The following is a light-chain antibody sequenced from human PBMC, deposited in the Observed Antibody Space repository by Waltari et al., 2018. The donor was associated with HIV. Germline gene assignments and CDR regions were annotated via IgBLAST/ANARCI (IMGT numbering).Light chain of an antibody. CDR3: QQYGSLPRT. CDR2: GAS. Sequence: EIVLTQSPDTLSLSPGDTAFLSCRASQPVSGNFLAWYQQKPGQAPRLLISGASGRATGIPGRFSGSGSGTDFTLTITTLGPEDFAVYYCQQYGSLPRTFGQGTRVEIK. J-gene: IGKJ1*01. V-gene: IGKV3-20*01. CDR1: QPVSGNF.